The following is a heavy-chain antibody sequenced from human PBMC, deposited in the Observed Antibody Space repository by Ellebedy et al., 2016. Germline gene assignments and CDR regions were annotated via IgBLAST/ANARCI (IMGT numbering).Heavy chain of an antibody. Sequence: LSLTCXASGFKFSNYWMSWVRQAPGKGLERVSNINQGGSQKAYLDSVKGRFTTSRDNAENSLYLQMNSLRPEDTAVYYCARDPGSSAFDIWGQGTVVTVSS. J-gene: IGHJ3*02. CDR2: INQGGSQK. D-gene: IGHD3-10*01. CDR3: ARDPGSSAFDI. V-gene: IGHV3-7*04. CDR1: GFKFSNYW.